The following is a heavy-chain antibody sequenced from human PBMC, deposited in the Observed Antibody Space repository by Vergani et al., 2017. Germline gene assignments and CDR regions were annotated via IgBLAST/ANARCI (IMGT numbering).Heavy chain of an antibody. CDR1: GITSWKFG. V-gene: IGHV3-9*02. CDR2: ISWNSGAV. CDR3: AKGGEGYCSSTSCAHYYYYYYMYV. Sequence: EVDLVESGGGLAQPGGSLRLSCEASGITSWKFGMHWVRQGPGKGLVWVSGISWNSGAVDYADSVRGRFTISRDNAKNSLFLEMNSLRFEDTAVYYCAKGGEGYCSSTSCAHYYYYYYMYVWGKGP. D-gene: IGHD2-2*01. J-gene: IGHJ6*03.